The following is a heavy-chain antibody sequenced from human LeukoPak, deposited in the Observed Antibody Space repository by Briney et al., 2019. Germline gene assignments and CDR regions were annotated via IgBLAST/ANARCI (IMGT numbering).Heavy chain of an antibody. J-gene: IGHJ6*02. D-gene: IGHD3-3*01. CDR3: ARGQYYDFWSPDSGYYGMDV. CDR2: IYYSGSP. V-gene: IGHV4-31*03. CDR1: GGSISSGGYY. Sequence: SETLSLTCTVSGGSISSGGYYWSWIRQHPGKGLEWIGYIYYSGSPYYNPSLKSRVTISVDTSKNQFSLKLSSVTAADTAVYYCARGQYYDFWSPDSGYYGMDVWGQGTTVTVSS.